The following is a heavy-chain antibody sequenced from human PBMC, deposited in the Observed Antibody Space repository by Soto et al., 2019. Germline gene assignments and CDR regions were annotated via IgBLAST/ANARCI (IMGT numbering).Heavy chain of an antibody. J-gene: IGHJ4*02. CDR3: AKDGGPPAQKKFRGVINY. CDR1: GFAFSSYG. V-gene: IGHV3-30*18. CDR2: ILYDGSNE. Sequence: GGSLRLSCAASGFAFSSYGMHWVRQAPGKGLEWVAAILYDGSNENYIDSVKGRFTISRDNSKNTLYLQMNSLRDEDTAVYYCAKDGGPPAQKKFRGVINYWGQGTLVTVSS. D-gene: IGHD3-16*02.